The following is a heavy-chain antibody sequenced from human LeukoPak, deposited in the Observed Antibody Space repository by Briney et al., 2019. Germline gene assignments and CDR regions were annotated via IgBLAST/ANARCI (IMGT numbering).Heavy chain of an antibody. CDR3: ARGFGGKPGIVLF. J-gene: IGHJ4*02. CDR2: IKQDGSEK. CDR1: GFPFSSHW. D-gene: IGHD4-23*01. Sequence: GGSLRLSCAASGFPFSSHWLSWFRQSPGKGLEWVAHIKQDGSEKYYVDSVKGRFTISRDNAKNSLYLQMNSLRAEDTAVYYCARGFGGKPGIVLFGGQGTLVTVSS. V-gene: IGHV3-7*01.